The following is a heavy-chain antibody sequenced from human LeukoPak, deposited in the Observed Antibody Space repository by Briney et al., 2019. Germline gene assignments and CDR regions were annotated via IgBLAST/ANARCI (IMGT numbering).Heavy chain of an antibody. CDR1: GGSISSGSYY. Sequence: SETLSLTCTVSGGSISSGSYYWSWIRQPAGKGLEWIGRIYTSGSTNYNPSLKSRVIMSVDTSKNQFSLKLSSVTAADTAVYYCARGPTTVTRAFDYWGQGTLVTVSS. CDR2: IYTSGST. CDR3: ARGPTTVTRAFDY. J-gene: IGHJ4*02. V-gene: IGHV4-61*02. D-gene: IGHD4-17*01.